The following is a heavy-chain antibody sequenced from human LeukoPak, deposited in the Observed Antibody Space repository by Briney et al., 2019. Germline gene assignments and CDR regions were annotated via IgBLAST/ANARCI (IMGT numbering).Heavy chain of an antibody. J-gene: IGHJ4*02. D-gene: IGHD4-23*01. CDR1: GFTFSNAW. Sequence: GGSLRLSCAASGFTFSNAWMTWVRQAPGKGLEWVAVISYDGSNKYYADSVKGRFTISRDNSKNTLYLQMNSPRAEDTAVYYCAKDMAATVVTDIIDYWGQGTLVTVSS. V-gene: IGHV3-30*18. CDR2: ISYDGSNK. CDR3: AKDMAATVVTDIIDY.